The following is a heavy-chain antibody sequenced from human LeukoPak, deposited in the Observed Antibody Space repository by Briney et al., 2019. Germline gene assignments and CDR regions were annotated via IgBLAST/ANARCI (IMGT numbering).Heavy chain of an antibody. J-gene: IGHJ4*02. CDR1: GFTFSSYA. CDR3: ARAQPVGIQLWLRGSFDY. Sequence: GGSLRLSCAASGFTFSSYAMHWVRQAPGKGLEWVAVISYDGSNKYYADSVKGRFTISRDNSKNTLYLRMNSLRAEDTAVYYCARAQPVGIQLWLRGSFDYWGQGTLVTVSS. V-gene: IGHV3-30-3*01. CDR2: ISYDGSNK. D-gene: IGHD5-18*01.